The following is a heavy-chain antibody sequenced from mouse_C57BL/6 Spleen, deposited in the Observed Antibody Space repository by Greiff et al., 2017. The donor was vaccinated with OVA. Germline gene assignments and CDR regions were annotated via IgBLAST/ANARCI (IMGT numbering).Heavy chain of an antibody. Sequence: QVQLQQPGAELVRPGASVTLSCKASGYTFTDYEMHWVKQTPVHGLEWIGAIDPETGGTAYNQKFKGKAILTADKSSSTAYMELRSLTSEDSAVYYCAPGLALLYAMDYWGQGTSVTVSS. CDR1: GYTFTDYE. D-gene: IGHD3-3*01. V-gene: IGHV1-15*01. CDR2: IDPETGGT. CDR3: APGLALLYAMDY. J-gene: IGHJ4*01.